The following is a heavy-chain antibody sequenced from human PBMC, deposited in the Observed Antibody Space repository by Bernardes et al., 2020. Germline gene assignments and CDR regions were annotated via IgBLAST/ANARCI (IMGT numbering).Heavy chain of an antibody. D-gene: IGHD6-6*01. V-gene: IGHV3-48*02. J-gene: IGHJ6*04. CDR3: ARDPRRQLPGAYYYYGMDV. CDR1: GFTFRSYS. Sequence: GGSLRLSCADSGFTFRSYSMNWVRQAPGKGLEWDSYISSSSSTIYYADSVKGRFTISRDNAKNSLDLQMNILRDEDTAVYYRARDPRRQLPGAYYYYGMDVWGKGTTVTVSS. CDR2: ISSSSSTI.